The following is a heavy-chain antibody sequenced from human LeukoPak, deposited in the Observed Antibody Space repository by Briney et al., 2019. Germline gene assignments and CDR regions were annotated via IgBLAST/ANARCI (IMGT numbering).Heavy chain of an antibody. J-gene: IGHJ6*03. Sequence: NSGGSLRLSCSASGFTFSDYNMRWIRQAPGKGLKGVSSISRIGSTKYYADSVKGRFTISRDNAKNSLFLQMNSLRAEDTAVYYCARVLRYCSGGNCYSGGLGYMDVWGKGTTVTISS. CDR2: ISRIGSTK. CDR3: ARVLRYCSGGNCYSGGLGYMDV. V-gene: IGHV3-11*01. CDR1: GFTFSDYN. D-gene: IGHD2-15*01.